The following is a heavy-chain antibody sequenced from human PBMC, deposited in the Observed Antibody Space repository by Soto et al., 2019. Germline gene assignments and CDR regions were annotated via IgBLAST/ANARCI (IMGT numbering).Heavy chain of an antibody. D-gene: IGHD2-15*01. J-gene: IGHJ4*02. V-gene: IGHV3-23*01. CDR2: ISGTGGT. CDR1: GSTFSSHA. CDR3: AKDRRGAYCSGGICYSPDY. Sequence: EVQLWESGGGLVQPGGPLGLSWAVSGSTFSSHAMSWVRQAPGKGLEWVSAISGTGGTSYADSVKGRFTISRDNSKNALYLQMNNLRDEDTAVYYCAKDRRGAYCSGGICYSPDYWGQGTLVIVSS.